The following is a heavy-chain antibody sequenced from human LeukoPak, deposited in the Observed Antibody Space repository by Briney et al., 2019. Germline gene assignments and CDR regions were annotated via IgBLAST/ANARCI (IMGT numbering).Heavy chain of an antibody. J-gene: IGHJ4*02. CDR3: ATEAPGSYRFDN. CDR1: GNIFTNYH. V-gene: IGHV1-46*01. Sequence: ASVKVSCKASGNIFTNYHLHWVRLAPGRGLEWMGAVYTDGGTITNTRSFQDRVTMTRDVSTRTVYLELSSLNSEDTAVYYCATEAPGSYRFDNWGQEILVTVSS. D-gene: IGHD3-10*01. CDR2: VYTDGGTI.